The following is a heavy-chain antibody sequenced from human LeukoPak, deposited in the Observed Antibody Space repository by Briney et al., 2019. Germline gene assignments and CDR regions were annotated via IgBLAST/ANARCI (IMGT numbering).Heavy chain of an antibody. CDR1: GGSISSYY. V-gene: IGHV4-59*08. Sequence: SETLSLTCTVSGGSISSYYWSWIRQPPGKGLEWIGYIYYSGSTNYNPSLKSRVTISVDTSKNQFSLKLSSVTAADTAVYYCAGHDGEYKWFDPWGQGTIVTVSS. CDR2: IYYSGST. D-gene: IGHD7-27*01. CDR3: AGHDGEYKWFDP. J-gene: IGHJ5*02.